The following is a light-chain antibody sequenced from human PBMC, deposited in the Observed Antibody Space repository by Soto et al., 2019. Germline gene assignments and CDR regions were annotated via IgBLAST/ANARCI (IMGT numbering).Light chain of an antibody. Sequence: QSALTQPASVSGSPGQSITISCTGTSSDVGGYKYVSWYQQHPDKAPKLIIYDVTNRPSGISNRFSGSKSGNTASLTISGLQAEDEADYYCSSYTSRSSYVFGTGTKVPVL. V-gene: IGLV2-14*01. CDR1: SSDVGGYKY. J-gene: IGLJ1*01. CDR2: DVT. CDR3: SSYTSRSSYV.